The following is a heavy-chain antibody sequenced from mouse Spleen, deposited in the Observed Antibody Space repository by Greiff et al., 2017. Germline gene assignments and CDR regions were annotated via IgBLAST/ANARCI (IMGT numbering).Heavy chain of an antibody. Sequence: VQLQQSGPSLVQPSQSLSITCTVSGFSLTSYGVHWVRQSPGKGLEWLGVIWRGGSTDYNAAFMSRLSITKDNSKSQVFFKMNSLQADDTAIYYCAKNDYYGSSYDYFDYWGQGTTLTVSS. D-gene: IGHD1-1*01. CDR1: GFSLTSYG. V-gene: IGHV2-5-1*01. J-gene: IGHJ2*01. CDR3: AKNDYYGSSYDYFDY. CDR2: IWRGGST.